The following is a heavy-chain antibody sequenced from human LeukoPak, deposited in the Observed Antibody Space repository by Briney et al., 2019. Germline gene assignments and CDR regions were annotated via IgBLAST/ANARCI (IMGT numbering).Heavy chain of an antibody. CDR3: ARGKYGGL. V-gene: IGHV3-48*02. CDR1: GFTFRSYS. D-gene: IGHD3-16*01. CDR2: ISSTSTI. Sequence: GGSLRLSCAASGFTFRSYSMNWVRQAPGKGLEWVSYISSTSTIYYTDSVKGRFTISRDNAKNSLYLQMNSLRDEDTAVYYCARGKYGGLWGQGTMVTVSS. J-gene: IGHJ3*01.